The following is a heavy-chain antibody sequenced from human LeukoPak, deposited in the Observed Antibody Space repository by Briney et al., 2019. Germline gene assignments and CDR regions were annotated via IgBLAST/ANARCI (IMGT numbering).Heavy chain of an antibody. D-gene: IGHD6-19*01. CDR2: IQYDGIDK. J-gene: IGHJ2*01. CDR1: GFTFSDYG. V-gene: IGHV3-30*02. Sequence: GGSLRLSCAASGFTFSDYGMHWVRQAPGEGLEWVAFIQYDGIDKFYADSVQGRFTVSRDNSKNTVYLQMDSLRPEDTAVYFCAKEYSSGWSYWYFDLWGRGTLVTVSS. CDR3: AKEYSSGWSYWYFDL.